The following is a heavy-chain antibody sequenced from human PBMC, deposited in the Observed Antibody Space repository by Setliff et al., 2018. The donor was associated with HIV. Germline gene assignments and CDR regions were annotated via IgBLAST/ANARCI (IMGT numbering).Heavy chain of an antibody. CDR1: GFIFSSYE. V-gene: IGHV3-48*03. Sequence: GGSLRLSCETSGFIFSSYEMNWVRQAPGKGLEWISKLSITGTNIHYADSVKGRFAISRDNAKNSLFLQMSSLRVEDTAVYYCARSASNYLHAMDVWGQGTTVTVSS. CDR3: ARSASNYLHAMDV. D-gene: IGHD1-7*01. J-gene: IGHJ6*02. CDR2: LSITGTNI.